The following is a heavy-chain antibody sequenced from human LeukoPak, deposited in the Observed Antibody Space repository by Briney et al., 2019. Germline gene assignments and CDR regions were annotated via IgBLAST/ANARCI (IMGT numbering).Heavy chain of an antibody. V-gene: IGHV3-74*01. CDR1: GFTFDDYA. Sequence: GGSLRLSCAASGFTFDDYAMHWVRQAPGKGLVWVSRINSDGSSTSYADSVKGRFTISRDNAKNTLYLQMNSLRAEDTAVYYCAHGTTVLDYWGQGTLVTVSS. J-gene: IGHJ4*02. D-gene: IGHD1-1*01. CDR3: AHGTTVLDY. CDR2: INSDGSST.